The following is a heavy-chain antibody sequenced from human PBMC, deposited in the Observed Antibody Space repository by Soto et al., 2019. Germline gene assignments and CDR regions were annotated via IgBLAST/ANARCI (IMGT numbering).Heavy chain of an antibody. CDR2: HSHGGTT. CDR1: RSSISGVYS. J-gene: IGHJ4*02. D-gene: IGHD2-2*02. Sequence: SETLSLTCAVSRSSISGVYSWALIRQPPGKGLEWIGTHSHGGTTYYHPSLQSRVTTSIDTSKNQCSLKLRSVTAADTAVYHCATHSPLPAAIDFWGQGALVTVS. CDR3: ATHSPLPAAIDF. V-gene: IGHV4-38-2*01.